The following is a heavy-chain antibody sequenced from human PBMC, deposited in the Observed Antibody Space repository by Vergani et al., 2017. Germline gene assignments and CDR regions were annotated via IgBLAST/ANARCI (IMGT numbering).Heavy chain of an antibody. CDR3: AKVVGWDSSSWFDY. Sequence: EVQLVESGGGLVQPGRSLRLSCAASGFTFDDYAMHWVRQAPGKGLEWVSGISWTSGSIGYADSVKGRFTISRDNAKNSLYLQMNSLRAEDTALYYCAKVVGWDSSSWFDYWGQGTLVTVSS. CDR2: ISWTSGSI. V-gene: IGHV3-9*01. D-gene: IGHD6-13*01. J-gene: IGHJ4*02. CDR1: GFTFDDYA.